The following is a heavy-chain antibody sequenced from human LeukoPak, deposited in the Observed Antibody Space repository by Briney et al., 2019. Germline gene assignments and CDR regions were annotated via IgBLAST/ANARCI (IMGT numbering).Heavy chain of an antibody. CDR2: INDDGSAT. J-gene: IGHJ4*02. Sequence: GGSLRLSCAASGFTFSSYEMNWVRQAPGKGLVWVSRINDDGSATFYADSVKGRFTISRDNAKNTLFLQMSGLRAEDTAVYFCAREILAPGKTHDYWGQGTLVTVSS. CDR3: AREILAPGKTHDY. CDR1: GFTFSSYE. V-gene: IGHV3-74*01.